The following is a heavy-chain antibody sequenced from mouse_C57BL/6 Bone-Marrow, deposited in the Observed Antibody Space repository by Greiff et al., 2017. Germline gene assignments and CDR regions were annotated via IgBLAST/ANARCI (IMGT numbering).Heavy chain of an antibody. CDR1: GYTFTSYG. CDR3: AREGYYYGSLVV. CDR2: IYPRSGNT. Sequence: VQLQQSGAELARPGASVKLSCKASGYTFTSYGISWVKQRTGQGLGWIGEIYPRSGNTYYNEKFKGKATLTADKSSSTAYMELRSLTSEDSAVYFCAREGYYYGSLVVWGTGTTVTVSS. D-gene: IGHD1-1*01. J-gene: IGHJ1*03. V-gene: IGHV1-81*01.